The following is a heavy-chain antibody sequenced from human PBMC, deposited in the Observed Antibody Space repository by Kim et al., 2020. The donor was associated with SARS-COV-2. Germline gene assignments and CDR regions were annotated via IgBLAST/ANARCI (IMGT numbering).Heavy chain of an antibody. CDR3: AKVDAVDGVMAGMDV. CDR1: GYSFTTYW. Sequence: GASLKISCKGSGYSFTTYWIGWVRQMPGKGLEWMGIIYPDESESRYSPSFQGQVTISADKSINTAYLQWSSLKASDTAMYYCAKVDAVDGVMAGMDVWGQGTMVTVSS. J-gene: IGHJ6*02. V-gene: IGHV5-51*01. CDR2: IYPDESES. D-gene: IGHD3-16*01.